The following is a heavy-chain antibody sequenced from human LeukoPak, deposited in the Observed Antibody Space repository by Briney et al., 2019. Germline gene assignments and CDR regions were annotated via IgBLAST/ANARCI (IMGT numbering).Heavy chain of an antibody. CDR3: AMTLAGVLDSFDS. CDR1: GFTFSDYY. CDR2: LTGSGSRT. Sequence: GGSLRLSCAASGFTFSDYYMSWVRQAPGKGLEWVSGLTGSGSRTYYADSVKGRFTISRDNSKNTLFLQMHSLRAEDTAMYYCAMTLAGVLDSFDSWGQGTLVTVSS. V-gene: IGHV3-23*01. J-gene: IGHJ4*02. D-gene: IGHD1-1*01.